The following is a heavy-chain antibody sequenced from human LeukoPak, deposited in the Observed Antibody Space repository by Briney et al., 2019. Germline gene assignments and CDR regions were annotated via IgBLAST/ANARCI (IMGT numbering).Heavy chain of an antibody. V-gene: IGHV3-23*01. CDR1: GFTFSISA. J-gene: IGHJ6*02. Sequence: GGSLRLSCAASGFTFSISAMSWFRQAPGKGLEWVSFIGVGGGNSHYADSVKGRFTISRDDSKNTLYLQMNSLRTDDTAVYYCAKSFIAAIYGMDVWGQGTTVTVSS. CDR3: AKSFIAAIYGMDV. CDR2: IGVGGGNS. D-gene: IGHD6-13*01.